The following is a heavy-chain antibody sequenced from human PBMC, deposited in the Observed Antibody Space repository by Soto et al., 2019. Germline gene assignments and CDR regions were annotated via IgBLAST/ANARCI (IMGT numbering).Heavy chain of an antibody. D-gene: IGHD3-10*01. V-gene: IGHV1-69*13. CDR2: IIPIFGTA. CDR3: ATPGRSGSYYNPYYFDY. J-gene: IGHJ4*02. Sequence: ASVKVSCKASGGTFSSYAISWVRQAPGQGLEWMGGIIPIFGTANYAQKFQGRVTITADESTSTAYMELSSLRSEDTAVYYCATPGRSGSYYNPYYFDYWGQGTLVTVSS. CDR1: GGTFSSYA.